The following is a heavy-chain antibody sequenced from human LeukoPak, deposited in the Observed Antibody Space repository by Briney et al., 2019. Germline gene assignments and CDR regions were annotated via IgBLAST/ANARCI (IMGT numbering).Heavy chain of an antibody. CDR1: GFTFSSYA. D-gene: IGHD2-8*01. CDR2: ITGSGGST. V-gene: IGHV3-23*01. J-gene: IGHJ4*02. Sequence: GESLRLSCAASGFTFSSYAMSWVRQAPGKGLGWVSTITGSGGSTYYADSVKGRFTISRDNSKSTLDLQMNTLRAEDTAVYYCAKYLRYLDYWGQGTLVTVSS. CDR3: AKYLRYLDY.